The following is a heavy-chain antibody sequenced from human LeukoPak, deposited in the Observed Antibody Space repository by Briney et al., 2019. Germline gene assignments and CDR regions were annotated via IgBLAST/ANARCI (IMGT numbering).Heavy chain of an antibody. CDR2: IYYSGST. Sequence: SETLSLTCTVSGGSITSSSYYWGWIRQPPGKGLEWIGSIYYSGSTYYNSSLKSRFTIFVDTSKNQFSLRLSSVTATDTAVYYCGGYNFYYFDYWGQGALVTVSS. CDR1: GGSITSSSYY. CDR3: GGYNFYYFDY. J-gene: IGHJ4*02. D-gene: IGHD5-24*01. V-gene: IGHV4-39*01.